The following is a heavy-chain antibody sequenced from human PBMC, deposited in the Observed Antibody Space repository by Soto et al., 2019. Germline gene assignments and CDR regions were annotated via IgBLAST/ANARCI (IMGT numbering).Heavy chain of an antibody. J-gene: IGHJ5*02. CDR3: ARPGDYSNHGNNSWFDP. CDR2: ISAYNGNT. D-gene: IGHD4-4*01. V-gene: IGHV1-18*01. Sequence: ASVKVSCKASGYTFTSYGISWVRQAPGQGLEWMGWISAYNGNTNYAQKLQGRVTMTTDTSTSTAYMELRSLRSDDTAVYYCARPGDYSNHGNNSWFDPWGQGTLVTVSS. CDR1: GYTFTSYG.